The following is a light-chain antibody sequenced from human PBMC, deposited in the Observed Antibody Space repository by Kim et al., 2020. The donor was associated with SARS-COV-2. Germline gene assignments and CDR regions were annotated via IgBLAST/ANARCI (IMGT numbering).Light chain of an antibody. CDR2: NDN. CDR1: SSNIGSST. Sequence: ELTQPPSASGTPGQRVTISCSGSSSNIGSSTMNWYQQLPGTAPKLLIYNDNQRPSGVPDRFSGSKSGTSASLAISGLQSDDEADYYCATWDDSLNGVVFGGGTQLTVL. V-gene: IGLV1-44*01. CDR3: ATWDDSLNGVV. J-gene: IGLJ2*01.